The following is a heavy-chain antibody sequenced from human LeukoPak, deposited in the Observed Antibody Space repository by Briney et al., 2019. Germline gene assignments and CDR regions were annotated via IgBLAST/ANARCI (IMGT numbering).Heavy chain of an antibody. CDR3: ARFDSGNNQIFDH. J-gene: IGHJ4*02. Sequence: SETLSFTCTVSGGSISSSSYYWGCIRQPPGKGLEWIGSIYYNGSTYYNPSLKSRVTISVDTSKNQFSLKLSSVTAADTAVYYCARFDSGNNQIFDHWGQGTLVTVSS. V-gene: IGHV4-39*07. CDR2: IYYNGST. D-gene: IGHD1-14*01. CDR1: GGSISSSSYY.